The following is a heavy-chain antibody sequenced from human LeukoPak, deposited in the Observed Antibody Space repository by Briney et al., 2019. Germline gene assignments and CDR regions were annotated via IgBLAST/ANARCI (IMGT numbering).Heavy chain of an antibody. CDR3: ARGGVKHYYDSSGYYIVRAPSDY. V-gene: IGHV3-30-3*01. CDR1: GFTFSSYA. J-gene: IGHJ4*02. D-gene: IGHD3-22*01. CDR2: ISYDGSNK. Sequence: PGRSLRLSCAASGFTFSSYAMHWVRQAPGKGLEWVAVISYDGSNKYYADSVKGRFTISRDNSKNTLYLQMNSLRAEDTAVYYCARGGVKHYYDSSGYYIVRAPSDYWGQGTLVTVSS.